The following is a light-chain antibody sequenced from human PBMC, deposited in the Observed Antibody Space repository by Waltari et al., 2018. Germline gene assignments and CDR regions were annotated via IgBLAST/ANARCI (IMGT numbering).Light chain of an antibody. CDR1: SSAVGGYNY. V-gene: IGLV2-11*01. CDR3: CSYAGSITFWV. Sequence: QSALTQPRSVSGSPGQSVTISCTGTSSAVGGYNYVSWYQPHPGKAPQLIIYDVTKRPSGVPDRFSASKSDNTASLTISGLQAEDEADYYCCSYAGSITFWVFGGGTKLTVL. J-gene: IGLJ3*02. CDR2: DVT.